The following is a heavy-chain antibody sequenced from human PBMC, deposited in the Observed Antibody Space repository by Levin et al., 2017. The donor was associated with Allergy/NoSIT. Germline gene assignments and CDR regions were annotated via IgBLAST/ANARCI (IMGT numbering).Heavy chain of an antibody. D-gene: IGHD5-12*01. Sequence: GGSLRLSCAASGFTFSSYAMSWVRQAPGKGLEWVSAISASGSYTYYADSVKGRFTISRDNYKNTLYLQMNSLRAEDTAVYFCAKDDSGYDSWGGPFDYWGQGTLVTVSS. CDR1: GFTFSSYA. CDR2: ISASGSYT. J-gene: IGHJ4*02. V-gene: IGHV3-23*01. CDR3: AKDDSGYDSWGGPFDY.